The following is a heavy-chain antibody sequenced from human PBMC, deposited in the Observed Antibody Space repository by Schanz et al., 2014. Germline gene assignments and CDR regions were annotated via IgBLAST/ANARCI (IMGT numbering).Heavy chain of an antibody. J-gene: IGHJ4*02. CDR3: AKDGRLPYYGTGSDFDY. CDR1: GFTFSNYG. D-gene: IGHD3-22*01. Sequence: ESGGDLVKPGGSLRLSCEASGFTFSNYGMNWVRQAPGQGLEWVSTISGSGGSTVYADSVKGRFTISRDNSNNTVFLQMNSLRAGDTAVYYCAKDGRLPYYGTGSDFDYWGQGTLVTVSS. V-gene: IGHV3-23*01. CDR2: ISGSGGST.